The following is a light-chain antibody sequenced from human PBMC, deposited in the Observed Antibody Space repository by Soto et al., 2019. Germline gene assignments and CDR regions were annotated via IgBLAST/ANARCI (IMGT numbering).Light chain of an antibody. CDR3: SSYTSGSTRVV. J-gene: IGLJ2*01. Sequence: QSALTQPASVSGSPGQSITISCTGTGSDVGGYNYVSWYQQHPGKAPKVMIYDVSKRPSGISNRFSGSKSGNTASLTISGLQIEDEADYYCSSYTSGSTRVVFGGGTKLIVL. CDR2: DVS. V-gene: IGLV2-14*03. CDR1: GSDVGGYNY.